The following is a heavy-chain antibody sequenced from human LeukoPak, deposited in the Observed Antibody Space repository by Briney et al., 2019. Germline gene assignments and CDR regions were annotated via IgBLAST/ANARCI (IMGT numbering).Heavy chain of an antibody. Sequence: ETLSLTCAVYGGSFSGYYWSWVRQAPGKGLEWVANIKQDGSEKYYVDSVKGRFTISRDNAKNSLYLQMNSLRAEDTAVYYCARAYCSSTSCHYGMDVWGQGTTVTVSS. CDR1: GGSFSGYY. CDR2: IKQDGSEK. D-gene: IGHD2-2*01. CDR3: ARAYCSSTSCHYGMDV. J-gene: IGHJ6*02. V-gene: IGHV3-7*03.